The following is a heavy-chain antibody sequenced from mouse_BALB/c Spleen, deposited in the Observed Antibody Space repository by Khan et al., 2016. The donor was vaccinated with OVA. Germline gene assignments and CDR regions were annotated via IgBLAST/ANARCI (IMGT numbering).Heavy chain of an antibody. J-gene: IGHJ4*01. CDR3: VRSNYYGNGLYAMDY. CDR2: IGPGSGNP. CDR1: GYTFTSYW. D-gene: IGHD1-1*01. V-gene: IGHV1S41*01. Sequence: DLVKPGASVKLSCKASGYTFTSYWINWIKQRPGQGLEWVGHIGPGSGNPYYNEVFKGKATLTVDTSSSTVYIQLSSLSSEDSAVYFSVRSNYYGNGLYAMDYWGQGTSVTVSS.